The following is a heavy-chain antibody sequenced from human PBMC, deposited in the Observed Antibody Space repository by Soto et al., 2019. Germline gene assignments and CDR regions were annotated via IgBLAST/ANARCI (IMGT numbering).Heavy chain of an antibody. V-gene: IGHV1-8*01. CDR1: GYTFTSYD. Sequence: GXSVKVSCKASGYTFTSYDINWVRQATGQGLEWMGWMNPNSGNTGYAQKFQGRVTMTRNTSISTAYMELSSLRSEDTAVYYCARATSEYQLLLGPSWFDHWGQGNLVTVSS. CDR2: MNPNSGNT. J-gene: IGHJ5*02. CDR3: ARATSEYQLLLGPSWFDH. D-gene: IGHD2-2*01.